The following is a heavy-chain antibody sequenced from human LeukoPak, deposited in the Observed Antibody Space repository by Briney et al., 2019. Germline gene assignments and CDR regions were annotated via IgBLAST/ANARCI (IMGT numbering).Heavy chain of an antibody. D-gene: IGHD5-12*01. CDR2: ISAYNGDT. Sequence: GASVKISCKASGGTFSSYAINWVRQAPGQGLEWMGWISAYNGDTNYAQKLQGRVTMTTDTSTTTAYMELRRLRSDDTAVYYCAGNSAYEHYYYYRMDVWGQGTTVTVSS. J-gene: IGHJ6*02. CDR1: GGTFSSYA. V-gene: IGHV1-18*01. CDR3: AGNSAYEHYYYYRMDV.